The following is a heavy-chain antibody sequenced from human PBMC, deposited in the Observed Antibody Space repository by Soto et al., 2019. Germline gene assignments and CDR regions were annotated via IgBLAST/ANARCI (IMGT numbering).Heavy chain of an antibody. D-gene: IGHD1-26*01. CDR2: ISAYNYNT. CDR1: GYTFTSYG. Sequence: QVQLVQSGAEVKKPGASVKVSCKASGYTFTSYGLSWVRQAPGQGLEWMGRISAYNYNTNYAQKLQGRVTMTTDTTTSTAYMELRSLRSVETAVYYCAGVVGGLGQWFDPWGQGTLVTVSS. V-gene: IGHV1-18*01. J-gene: IGHJ5*02. CDR3: AGVVGGLGQWFDP.